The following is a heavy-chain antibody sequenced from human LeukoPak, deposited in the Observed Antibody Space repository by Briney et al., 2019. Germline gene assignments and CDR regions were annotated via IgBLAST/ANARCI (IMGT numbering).Heavy chain of an antibody. D-gene: IGHD3-3*01. V-gene: IGHV3-23*01. J-gene: IGHJ4*02. CDR1: GFTFSSYA. CDR2: ISGSGGST. Sequence: PGGSLRLSCAASGFTFSSYAMSWVRQAPGKGLEWVSAISGSGGSTYYADSVKGRFTISRDNSKNTLYLQMNSLRAEDTAVYYCAKDHDFWSGYQYAFDYWGQGTLVTVSS. CDR3: AKDHDFWSGYQYAFDY.